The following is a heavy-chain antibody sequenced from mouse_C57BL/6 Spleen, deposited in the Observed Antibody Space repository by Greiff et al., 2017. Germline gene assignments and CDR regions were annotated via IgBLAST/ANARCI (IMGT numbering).Heavy chain of an antibody. Sequence: QVQLQQPGAELVKPGASVKMSCKASGYTFTSYWITWVKQRPGQGLEWIGDIYPGSGSTNYNEKFKSKATLTVDTSSSTAYMQLSSLTSEDSADYYCARSIYDGYYGFAYWGQGTLVTVSA. V-gene: IGHV1-55*01. CDR1: GYTFTSYW. CDR2: IYPGSGST. J-gene: IGHJ3*01. D-gene: IGHD2-3*01. CDR3: ARSIYDGYYGFAY.